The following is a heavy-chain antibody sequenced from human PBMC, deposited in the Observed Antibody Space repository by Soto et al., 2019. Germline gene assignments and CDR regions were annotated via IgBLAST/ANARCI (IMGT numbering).Heavy chain of an antibody. CDR1: GLTLNSEW. J-gene: IGHJ2*01. D-gene: IGHD3-10*01. CDR2: MNGDGSTT. CDR3: AREDSDPRRWYFDL. Sequence: EMQLVESGGGLVQPGGSLRLSCAASGLTLNSEWMHWVRQDPGKGLVWVSRMNGDGSTTSYADSVKGRFTISRDNDKNLLYLQMNRLTVEDTGVYHGAREDSDPRRWYFDLWGRGTLVTVSS. V-gene: IGHV3-74*01.